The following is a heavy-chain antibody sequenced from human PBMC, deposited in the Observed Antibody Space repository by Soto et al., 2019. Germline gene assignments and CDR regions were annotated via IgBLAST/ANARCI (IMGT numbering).Heavy chain of an antibody. CDR1: GYTFIDYG. V-gene: IGHV1-18*01. Sequence: QVQLVQSGGEVKKPGASVKVSCKASGYTFIDYGINWVRQAPGQGLEWMGWINTENGDTQSAQNLQGRLTMTTEPYTTTAYMELRSLTSDDTAVYYCARGDYGDGFDFWVQGTLVTVSS. CDR2: INTENGDT. CDR3: ARGDYGDGFDF. D-gene: IGHD3-16*01. J-gene: IGHJ4*02.